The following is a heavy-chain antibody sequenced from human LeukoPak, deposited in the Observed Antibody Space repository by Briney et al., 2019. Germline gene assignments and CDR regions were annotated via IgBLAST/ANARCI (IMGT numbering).Heavy chain of an antibody. CDR3: TPHRDGNYPFDY. CDR1: GFSFSSYW. CDR2: IKQDGSDK. J-gene: IGHJ4*02. D-gene: IGHD1-7*01. V-gene: IGHV3-7*01. Sequence: GGSLRLSCAASGFSFSSYWMSWVRQAPGKGLEWVANIKQDGSDKYYLTSVRGRFTISRDNAKNSLFLQMNSLRVEDTAVYYCTPHRDGNYPFDYWGQGTLVTVST.